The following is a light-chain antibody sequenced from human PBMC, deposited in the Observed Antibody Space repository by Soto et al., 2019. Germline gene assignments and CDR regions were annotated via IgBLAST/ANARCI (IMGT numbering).Light chain of an antibody. CDR2: SNY. J-gene: IGLJ2*01. Sequence: QSVLTQPPSASGTPGQRVTISCSGSNSNIGSNPVHWYQQFPGTAPKVLIYSNYQRPSGVPDRFSGSKSGTSASLAISGLQSEDEADYYSAAWDDRLSDLLFGGGTKVTVL. CDR1: NSNIGSNP. CDR3: AAWDDRLSDLL. V-gene: IGLV1-44*01.